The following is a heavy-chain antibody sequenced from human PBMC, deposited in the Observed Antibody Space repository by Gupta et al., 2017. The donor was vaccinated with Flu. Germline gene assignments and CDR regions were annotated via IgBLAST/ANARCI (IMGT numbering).Heavy chain of an antibody. Sequence: QVQLQESGPGLVRPSETLSLTCTVSGGSMSTYYWGWIRQSPGKGLEWIGNVYYIGSPNYNPPLKSRSTNYNPSLESRVTISIDASKSEFSLRLTSVTAADAAVYYCARDGLPFNALDPWGQGSLVIVSS. V-gene: IGHV4-59*01. CDR3: ARDGLPFNALDP. CDR2: VYYIGSPNYNPPLKSRST. CDR1: GGSMSTYY. D-gene: IGHD3-3*02. J-gene: IGHJ5*02.